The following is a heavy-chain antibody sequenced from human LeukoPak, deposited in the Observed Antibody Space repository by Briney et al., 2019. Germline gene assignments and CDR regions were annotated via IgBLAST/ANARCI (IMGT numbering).Heavy chain of an antibody. CDR1: GYRFTRCW. CDR2: IYPGDSDT. J-gene: IGHJ3*02. V-gene: IGHV5-51*01. D-gene: IGHD3-22*01. Sequence: GESLKISCKDSGYRFTRCWIGWVRQMPGKGLEWMGIIYPGDSDTRYSPSFQGQVTISADKSISTAYLQWSSLKASDTAMYYCARQRSTAYYDSSGLPYDAFDIWGQGTMVTVSS. CDR3: ARQRSTAYYDSSGLPYDAFDI.